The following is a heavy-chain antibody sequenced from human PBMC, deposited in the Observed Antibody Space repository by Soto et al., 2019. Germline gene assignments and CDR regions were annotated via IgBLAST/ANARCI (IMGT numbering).Heavy chain of an antibody. CDR2: INPSGGST. CDR1: GYTFTSYY. J-gene: IGHJ4*02. D-gene: IGHD3-3*01. V-gene: IGHV1-46*01. CDR3: ARDPNYDFWSGPLDY. Sequence: ASVKVSCKASGYTFTSYYMHWVRQAPGQGLEWMGIINPSGGSTSYAQKFQGRVTMTRDTSTSTVYMELSSLRSEDTAVCYCARDPNYDFWSGPLDYWGQGTLVTVSS.